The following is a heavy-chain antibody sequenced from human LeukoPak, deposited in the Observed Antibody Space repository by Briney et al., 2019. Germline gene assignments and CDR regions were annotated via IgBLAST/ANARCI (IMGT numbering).Heavy chain of an antibody. V-gene: IGHV4-38-2*02. CDR1: NFSISRGYF. J-gene: IGHJ5*02. CDR2: FYHSGTT. Sequence: SETLSLTCTVSNFSISRGYFWGGIRRSPGRGLEWIGNFYHSGTTYYNPSLKSRVTISVDTSKNQFSLRLSSVTAADTAVYYCARDGRGFDPWGQGTLVTVSS. D-gene: IGHD1-26*01. CDR3: ARDGRGFDP.